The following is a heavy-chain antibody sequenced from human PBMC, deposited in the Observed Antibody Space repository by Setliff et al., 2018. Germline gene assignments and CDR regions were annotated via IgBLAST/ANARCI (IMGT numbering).Heavy chain of an antibody. J-gene: IGHJ4*02. CDR3: ARDRPPYYYDSSGYYYSAGNFDY. D-gene: IGHD3-22*01. CDR1: GGTFSSYA. Sequence: ASVKVSCKASGGTFSSYAISRVRQAPGQGLEWMGRIIPIFGTANYAQKFQGRVTITADKSTSTAYMELSSLRSEDTAVYYCARDRPPYYYDSSGYYYSAGNFDYWGQGTLVTVSS. V-gene: IGHV1-69*06. CDR2: IIPIFGTA.